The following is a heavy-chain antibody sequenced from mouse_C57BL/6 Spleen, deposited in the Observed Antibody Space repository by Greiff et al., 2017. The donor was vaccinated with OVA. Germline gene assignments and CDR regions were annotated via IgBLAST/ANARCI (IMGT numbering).Heavy chain of an antibody. Sequence: EVMVVESGVDLVKPGGSLKLSCAASGFTFSSYGMSWVRQTPDKRLEWVATISSGGSYTYYPDSVKGRFTISRDNAKNTLYLQMSSLKSEDTAMYYCARQEDSSAWFVSRGEGALVTVSA. CDR3: ARQEDSSAWFVS. J-gene: IGHJ3*01. CDR2: ISSGGSYT. D-gene: IGHD3-1*01. V-gene: IGHV5-6*01. CDR1: GFTFSSYG.